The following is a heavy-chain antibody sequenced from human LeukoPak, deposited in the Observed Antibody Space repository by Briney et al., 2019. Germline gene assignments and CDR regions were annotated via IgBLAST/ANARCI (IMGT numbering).Heavy chain of an antibody. CDR2: INHSGST. Sequence: PSETLSLTCAVYGGSFSGYYWSWIRQPPGKGLEWIGEINHSGSTYYNPSLKSRVTISVDRSKNQFSLKLSSVTAADTAVYYCARGGYSYGHFDYWGQGTLVTVSS. D-gene: IGHD5-18*01. J-gene: IGHJ4*02. V-gene: IGHV4-34*01. CDR1: GGSFSGYY. CDR3: ARGGYSYGHFDY.